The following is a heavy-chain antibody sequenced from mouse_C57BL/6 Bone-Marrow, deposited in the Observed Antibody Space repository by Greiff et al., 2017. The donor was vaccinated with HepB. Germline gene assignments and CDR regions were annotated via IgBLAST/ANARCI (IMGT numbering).Heavy chain of an antibody. V-gene: IGHV6-6*01. CDR3: TRRTGTDGFYAMDY. J-gene: IGHJ4*01. D-gene: IGHD4-1*01. CDR2: IRNKANNHAT. CDR1: GFTFSDAW. Sequence: EVKLVESGGGLVQPGGSMKLSCAASGFTFSDAWMDWVRQSPEKGLEWVAEIRNKANNHATYYAESVKGRFTISRDDSKSSVYLQMNILRAEDTGIYYCTRRTGTDGFYAMDYWGQGTSVTVSS.